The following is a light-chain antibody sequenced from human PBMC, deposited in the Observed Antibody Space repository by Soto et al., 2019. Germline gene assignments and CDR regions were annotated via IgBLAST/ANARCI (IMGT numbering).Light chain of an antibody. CDR1: QSISSW. Sequence: DIQMTQSPSTLSASVGDRVTITCRASQSISSWLAWYQQKPGKAPKLLIYKASSLESGVPSRFSGSGSGTEFTLTISSLQPDDFAPYYCQQYNSYWTFGQGPKVEIK. V-gene: IGKV1-5*03. CDR3: QQYNSYWT. J-gene: IGKJ1*01. CDR2: KAS.